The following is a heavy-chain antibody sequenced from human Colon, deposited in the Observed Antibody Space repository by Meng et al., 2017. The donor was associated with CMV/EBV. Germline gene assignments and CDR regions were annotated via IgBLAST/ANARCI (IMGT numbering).Heavy chain of an antibody. CDR2: ITTSGDFV. CDR3: AREPSNAAFDI. J-gene: IGHJ3*02. Sequence: GGSLRLSCAASGFTFSSYAMSWVRQAPGKGLEWVSSITTSGDFVFYADSVRGRFVISRDNAKNSLYLQMNTLKAEETAVYYCAREPSNAAFDIWGQGTMVTVSS. V-gene: IGHV3-21*06. CDR1: GFTFSSYA.